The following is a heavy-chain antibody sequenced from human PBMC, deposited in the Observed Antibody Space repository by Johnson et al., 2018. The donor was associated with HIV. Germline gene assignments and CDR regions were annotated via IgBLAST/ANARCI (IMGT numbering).Heavy chain of an antibody. Sequence: VQLVESGGGVVQPGGSLRLSCVVSGFTVSSNYMSWVRQAPGKGLEWVANIKQDGSEKYYVDSVKGRFTISRDNSKNTLYLQMNSLRAEDTAVYYCARDDGGGGDAFDIWGQGTMVTVSS. D-gene: IGHD2-15*01. CDR2: IKQDGSEK. V-gene: IGHV3-7*01. CDR3: ARDDGGGGDAFDI. J-gene: IGHJ3*02. CDR1: GFTVSSNY.